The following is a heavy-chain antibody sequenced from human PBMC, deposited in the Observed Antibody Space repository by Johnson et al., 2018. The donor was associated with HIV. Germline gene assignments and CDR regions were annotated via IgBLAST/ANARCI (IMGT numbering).Heavy chain of an antibody. D-gene: IGHD5-18*01. V-gene: IGHV3-30*04. Sequence: QVQLVESGGGLVKPGGSLRLSCIASGFASGFTFSIYAMHWVRQAPGKGLEWVSLISFDGNDKYYADSVKGRFTISRDNSKNTLYVQMNSLRSEDTAVYYCARLSLRGSYGYKFGVGHDAFDIWGQGTMVTVSS. J-gene: IGHJ3*02. CDR3: ARLSLRGSYGYKFGVGHDAFDI. CDR2: ISFDGNDK. CDR1: GFTFSIYA.